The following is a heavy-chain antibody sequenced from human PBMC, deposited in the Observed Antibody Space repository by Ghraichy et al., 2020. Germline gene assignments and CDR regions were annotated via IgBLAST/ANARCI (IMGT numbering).Heavy chain of an antibody. J-gene: IGHJ6*02. CDR3: ARDSDCSSTSCYYYYYYYGMDV. V-gene: IGHV3-74*01. CDR2: INSDGSST. Sequence: GGSLRLSCAASGFTFSSYWMHWVRQAPGKGLVWVSRINSDGSSTSYADSVKGRFTISRDNAKNTLYLQMNSLRAEDTAVYYCARDSDCSSTSCYYYYYYYGMDVWGQGTTVTVSS. D-gene: IGHD2-2*01. CDR1: GFTFSSYW.